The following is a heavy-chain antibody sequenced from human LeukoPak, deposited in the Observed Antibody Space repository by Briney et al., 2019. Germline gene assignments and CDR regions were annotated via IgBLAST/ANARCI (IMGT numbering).Heavy chain of an antibody. Sequence: GGSLRLSCTASGSTFGDYAMSWVRQAPGKGLEWVGFIRSKAYGGTTEYAASVKGRFTISRDDSKSIAYLQMNSLKTEDTAVYYCTRIRGYSGYDSFFDYWGQGTLVTVSP. CDR2: IRSKAYGGTT. V-gene: IGHV3-49*04. D-gene: IGHD5-12*01. J-gene: IGHJ4*02. CDR3: TRIRGYSGYDSFFDY. CDR1: GSTFGDYA.